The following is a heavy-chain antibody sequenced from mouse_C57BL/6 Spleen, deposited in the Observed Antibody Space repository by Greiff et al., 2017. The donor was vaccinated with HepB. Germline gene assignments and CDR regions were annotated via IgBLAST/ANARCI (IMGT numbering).Heavy chain of an antibody. CDR3: ARSLPYYYGSSYDAMDY. V-gene: IGHV1-52*01. CDR1: GYTFTSYW. D-gene: IGHD1-1*01. Sequence: QVQLQQPGAELVRPGSSVKLSCKASGYTFTSYWMHWVKQRPIQGLEWIGNIDPSDSETHYNQKFKDKATLTVDKSSSTAYMQLSSLTSEDSAVYYCARSLPYYYGSSYDAMDYWGQGTSVTVSS. J-gene: IGHJ4*01. CDR2: IDPSDSET.